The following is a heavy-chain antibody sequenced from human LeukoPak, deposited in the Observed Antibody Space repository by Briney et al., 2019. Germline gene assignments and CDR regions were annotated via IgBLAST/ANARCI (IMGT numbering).Heavy chain of an antibody. D-gene: IGHD3-10*01. Sequence: GGSLRLSCAASGFTFSSYAMSWVRQAPGKGLEWVSGISVSGAGTYYADSVKGRFTISRDNSKNTLYLQLNSLRAEDTAVYYCGKDSTYYYGSGSSGPHYFDYWGRGTLVTVSS. CDR2: ISVSGAGT. CDR3: GKDSTYYYGSGSSGPHYFDY. CDR1: GFTFSSYA. J-gene: IGHJ4*02. V-gene: IGHV3-23*01.